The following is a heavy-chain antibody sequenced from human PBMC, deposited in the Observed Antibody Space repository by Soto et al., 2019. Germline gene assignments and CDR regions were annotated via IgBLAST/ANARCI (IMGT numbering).Heavy chain of an antibody. Sequence: SETLSLTCDVSSVSITSSNWWTWVRQPPGKGLEWLGKISHSGTVNYNATLRSRVTISVDKPKNQLSLKLMSVTAADTAVYYCARDYDGLDYWGPGIMVTVYS. CDR3: ARDYDGLDY. D-gene: IGHD3-16*01. CDR1: SVSITSSNW. J-gene: IGHJ4*02. CDR2: ISHSGTV. V-gene: IGHV4-4*02.